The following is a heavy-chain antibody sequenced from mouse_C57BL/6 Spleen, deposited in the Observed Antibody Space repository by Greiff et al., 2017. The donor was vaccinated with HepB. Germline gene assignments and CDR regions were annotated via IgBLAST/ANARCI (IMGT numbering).Heavy chain of an antibody. V-gene: IGHV1-82*01. J-gene: IGHJ1*03. CDR3: ARREDGYYGYFDV. CDR2: IYPGDGDT. D-gene: IGHD2-3*01. Sequence: QVQLKQSGPELVKPGASVKISCKASGYAFSSSCMNWVKQRPGKGLEWIGRIYPGDGDTNYNGKFKGKATLTADKSSSPAYMQLSSLTSEDSAVYFCARREDGYYGYFDVWGTGTTVTVSS. CDR1: GYAFSSSC.